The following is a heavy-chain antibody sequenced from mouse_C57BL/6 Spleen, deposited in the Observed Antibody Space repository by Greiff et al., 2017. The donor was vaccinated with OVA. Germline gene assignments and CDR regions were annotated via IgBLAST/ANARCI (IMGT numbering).Heavy chain of an antibody. CDR2: INPNYGTT. J-gene: IGHJ3*01. D-gene: IGHD1-1*01. Sequence: EVKLQESGPELVKPGASVKISCKASGYSFTDYYMNWVKQSNGKSLEWIGVINPNYGTTSYNQKFKGKATLTVDQSSSTAYMQLNSLTSEDSAVYYCAREEGDGSSPDWFAYWGQGTLVTVSA. CDR1: GYSFTDYY. V-gene: IGHV1-39*01. CDR3: AREEGDGSSPDWFAY.